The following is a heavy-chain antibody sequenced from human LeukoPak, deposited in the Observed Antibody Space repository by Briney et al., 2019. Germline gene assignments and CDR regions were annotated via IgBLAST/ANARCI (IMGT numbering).Heavy chain of an antibody. CDR1: GGSISSYY. Sequence: PSETLSLTCTVSGGSISSYYWSWIRQPPGKGLEWIGYIYYSGSTNYNPSLKSRVTISVDTSKNQFSLKLSSVTAADTAVYYCARDSGYDSSGYFGYWGQGTLVTVSS. D-gene: IGHD3-22*01. J-gene: IGHJ4*02. CDR3: ARDSGYDSSGYFGY. CDR2: IYYSGST. V-gene: IGHV4-59*01.